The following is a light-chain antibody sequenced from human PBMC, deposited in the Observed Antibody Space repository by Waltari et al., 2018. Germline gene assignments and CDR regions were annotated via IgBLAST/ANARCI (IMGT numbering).Light chain of an antibody. CDR2: GAS. Sequence: EIVLTQSPGTLSLSPGERASLSCSTSQSVSSNYLAWYQQRPGQAPRLLIYGASSRAIGIPDRFSGSGSGTDFTLTISRLEPEDFAVYYCQQYGTSPRTFGQGTKVEIK. V-gene: IGKV3-20*01. CDR3: QQYGTSPRT. J-gene: IGKJ1*01. CDR1: QSVSSNY.